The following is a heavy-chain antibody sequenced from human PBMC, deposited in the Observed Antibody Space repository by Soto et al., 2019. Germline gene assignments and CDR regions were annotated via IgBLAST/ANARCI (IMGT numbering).Heavy chain of an antibody. J-gene: IGHJ5*02. D-gene: IGHD1-26*01. CDR1: GGSVSSDSYH. Sequence: QVQLEESGPGLVKPSETLSLRCTVSGGSVSSDSYHWCWVRQPPGKGLEWIGNIYYSGTTNYNPSLESRASMSVDTSKNQFSLKLSSVTAADTAVYYCAARVGATPPRTLGQGTLVIVSS. CDR2: IYYSGTT. CDR3: AARVGATPPRT. V-gene: IGHV4-61*01.